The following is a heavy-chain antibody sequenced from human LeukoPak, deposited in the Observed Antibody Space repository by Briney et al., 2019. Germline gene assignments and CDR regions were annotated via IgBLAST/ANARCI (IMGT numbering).Heavy chain of an antibody. Sequence: GSLRLSCAASGFTFSSYAMTWVRQAPGKGLEWIGSVYYSGSTYYNPSLKSRVTVSVDTSKNQFSLILSSVTAADTAVYYCVRGSTLRHYQYWGQGTLVTVSS. CDR3: VRGSTLRHYQY. V-gene: IGHV4-39*01. CDR2: VYYSGST. J-gene: IGHJ4*02. CDR1: GFTFSSYA. D-gene: IGHD3-16*01.